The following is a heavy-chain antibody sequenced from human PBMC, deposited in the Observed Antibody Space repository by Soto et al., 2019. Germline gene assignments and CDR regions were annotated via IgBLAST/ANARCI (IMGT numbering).Heavy chain of an antibody. D-gene: IGHD4-17*01. CDR2: IKQDGSDK. J-gene: IGHJ4*02. Sequence: GGSLRLSCAASGFTFSSYWMTWVRQAPGKGPEWVANIKQDGSDKYYVDSVKGRFTISRDNAKDSLHLQINSLRAEDTAVYYCVRSRYGGCFDFWGQGTLVTVSS. CDR1: GFTFSSYW. V-gene: IGHV3-7*04. CDR3: VRSRYGGCFDF.